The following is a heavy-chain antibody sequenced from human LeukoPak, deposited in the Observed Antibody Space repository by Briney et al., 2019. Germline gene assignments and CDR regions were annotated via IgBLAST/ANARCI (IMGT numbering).Heavy chain of an antibody. CDR1: GFTFSSYG. CDR3: AFTYYYGSGMFDY. D-gene: IGHD3-10*01. J-gene: IGHJ4*02. CDR2: IRYDGSNK. Sequence: GGSLRLSCAASGFTFSSYGMHWVRQAPGKGLEWVAFIRYDGSNKYYADSVKGRFTISRDNSKNTLYLQMNSLRAEDTAVYYCAFTYYYGSGMFDYWGQGTLVTVSS. V-gene: IGHV3-30*02.